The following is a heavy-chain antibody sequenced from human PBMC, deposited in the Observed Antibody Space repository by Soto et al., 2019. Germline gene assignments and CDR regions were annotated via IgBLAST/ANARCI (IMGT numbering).Heavy chain of an antibody. Sequence: ASVKVSCKAAGDTFSGYYLNWGRKDPGQGLEWMGVINPHGGSTKYAQKFQGRITVTRDTSRSTVYMELSSLRSDDTAIYYCARSSGGNFGIIIEGSNWFDPWGQGTLVTVSS. CDR2: INPHGGST. CDR3: ARSSGGNFGIIIEGSNWFDP. CDR1: GDTFSGYY. V-gene: IGHV1-46*01. J-gene: IGHJ5*02. D-gene: IGHD3-3*01.